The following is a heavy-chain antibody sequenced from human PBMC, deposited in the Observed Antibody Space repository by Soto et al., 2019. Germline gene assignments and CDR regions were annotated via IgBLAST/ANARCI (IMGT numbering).Heavy chain of an antibody. J-gene: IGHJ4*02. CDR1: GYTFTSYG. CDR2: ISAYNGNT. D-gene: IGHD6-13*01. Sequence: GASVKVSCKASGYTFTSYGISWVRQAPGQGLEWMGWISAYNGNTNYAQKLQGRVTMTTDTSTSTAYMELRSLRSDDTAVYYCARDPLPNREIAAAGSFDYWGQGTLVTAPQ. V-gene: IGHV1-18*01. CDR3: ARDPLPNREIAAAGSFDY.